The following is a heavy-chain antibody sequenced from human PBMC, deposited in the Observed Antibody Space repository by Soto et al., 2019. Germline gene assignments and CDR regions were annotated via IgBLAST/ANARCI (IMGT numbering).Heavy chain of an antibody. Sequence: GGSLRLSCAASGFTFSSYGMHWVRQAPGKGLEWVSPISGSGGSTYYADSVKGRFTISRDNSKNTLYLQMNSLRAEDTAVYYCARETELSAFDIWGQGTMVTVSS. V-gene: IGHV3-23*01. CDR1: GFTFSSYG. CDR3: ARETELSAFDI. CDR2: ISGSGGST. J-gene: IGHJ3*02.